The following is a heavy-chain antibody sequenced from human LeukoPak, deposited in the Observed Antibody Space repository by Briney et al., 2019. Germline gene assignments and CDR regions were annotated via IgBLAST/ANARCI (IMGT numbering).Heavy chain of an antibody. CDR3: ARGDVLRFLEWLLDY. CDR1: GFTFSSYA. CDR2: ISYDGSNK. V-gene: IGHV3-30*04. Sequence: PGGSLRLSCAASGFTFSSYAMHWVRQAPGKGLEWVAVISYDGSNKYYADSVKGRFTISRDNSKNTLYLQMNSLRAEDTAVYYCARGDVLRFLEWLLDYWGQGTLVTVSS. J-gene: IGHJ4*02. D-gene: IGHD3-3*01.